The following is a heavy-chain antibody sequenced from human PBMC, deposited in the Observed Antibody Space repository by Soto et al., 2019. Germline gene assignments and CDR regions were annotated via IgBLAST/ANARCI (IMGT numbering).Heavy chain of an antibody. D-gene: IGHD2-2*01. V-gene: IGHV4-31*03. Sequence: PSETLSLTCTVSGGSISSGGYYRSWIRQHPGKGLEWIGYIYYSGSTYYNPSLKSRVTISVDTSKNQFSLKLSSVTAADTAVYYCARDCSSTSCVSYYGMDVWGQGTTVTVSS. CDR2: IYYSGST. CDR1: GGSISSGGYY. CDR3: ARDCSSTSCVSYYGMDV. J-gene: IGHJ6*02.